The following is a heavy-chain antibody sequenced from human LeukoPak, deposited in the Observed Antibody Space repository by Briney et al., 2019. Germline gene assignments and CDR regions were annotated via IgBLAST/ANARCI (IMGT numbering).Heavy chain of an antibody. D-gene: IGHD1-26*01. CDR1: GFTFSSYA. CDR2: ISGSGGST. CDR3: AKGEWELLQPDY. Sequence: GGSLRLSCAASGFTFSSYAMSWVRQAPGKGLEWVSAISGSGGSTYYADSMKGRFTISRDNSKNTLYLQMNSLRAEDTAVYYCAKGEWELLQPDYWGQGTLVTVSS. V-gene: IGHV3-23*01. J-gene: IGHJ4*02.